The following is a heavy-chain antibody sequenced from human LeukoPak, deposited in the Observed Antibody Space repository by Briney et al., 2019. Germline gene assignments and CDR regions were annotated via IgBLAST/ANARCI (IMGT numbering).Heavy chain of an antibody. Sequence: GGSLRLSCKASGFTFSNYAMNWVRQVPGKGLEWVSSITSVSSYKYYADSVKGRFTTSRDNAKNSLFLQMNSLRAEDTAIYYCARDPTADDYWGQGTLVTVSS. CDR2: ITSVSSYK. J-gene: IGHJ4*02. CDR1: GFTFSNYA. V-gene: IGHV3-21*01. D-gene: IGHD2-2*01. CDR3: ARDPTADDY.